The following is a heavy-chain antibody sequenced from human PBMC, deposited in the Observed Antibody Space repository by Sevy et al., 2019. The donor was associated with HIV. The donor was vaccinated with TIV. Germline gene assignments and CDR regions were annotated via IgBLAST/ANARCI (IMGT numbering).Heavy chain of an antibody. D-gene: IGHD3-22*01. CDR2: MNPNSGNT. J-gene: IGHJ6*02. CDR3: ARSYYYDSSGYYRLFEYYYYGMDV. Sequence: ASVKVSCKASGYTFTSYDINWVRQATGQGLEWMGWMNPNSGNTGYAQKFQGRVTMTRNTSISTAYMELSSLRTKDTAVYYCARSYYYDSSGYYRLFEYYYYGMDVWGQGTTVTVSS. CDR1: GYTFTSYD. V-gene: IGHV1-8*01.